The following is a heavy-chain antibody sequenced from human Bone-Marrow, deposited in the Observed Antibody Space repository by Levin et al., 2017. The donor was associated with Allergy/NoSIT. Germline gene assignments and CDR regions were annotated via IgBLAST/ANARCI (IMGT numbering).Heavy chain of an antibody. CDR1: GFTFSTYA. CDR3: AKALLSLSTSSTSDC. D-gene: IGHD6-6*01. V-gene: IGHV3-23*01. J-gene: IGHJ4*02. Sequence: GGSLRLSCAASGFTFSTYAMTWVRQAPGKGLEWVSTISDSGSTYYADSVKGRFTISRDNSKNTLYMQMNSLRAGDTAIYYCAKALLSLSTSSTSDCWGQGALVTVSS. CDR2: ISDSGST.